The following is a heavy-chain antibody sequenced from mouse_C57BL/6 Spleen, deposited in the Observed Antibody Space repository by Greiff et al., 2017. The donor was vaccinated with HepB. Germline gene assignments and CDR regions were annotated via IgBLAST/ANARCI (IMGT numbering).Heavy chain of an antibody. V-gene: IGHV5-4*03. J-gene: IGHJ3*01. CDR1: GFTFSSYA. CDR2: ISDGGSYT. Sequence: EVKLMESGGGLVKPGGSLKLSCAASGFTFSSYAMSWVRQTPEKRLEWVATISDGGSYTYYPDNVKGRFTISRDNAKNNLYLQMSHLKSEDTAMYYCARKGTGTAFAYWGQGTLVTVSA. CDR3: ARKGTGTAFAY. D-gene: IGHD4-1*01.